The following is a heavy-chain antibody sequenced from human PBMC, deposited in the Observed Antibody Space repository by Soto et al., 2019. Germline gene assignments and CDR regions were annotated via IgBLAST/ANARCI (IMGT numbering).Heavy chain of an antibody. CDR2: IRSKAYGGTT. CDR1: GFTFGDYA. Sequence: SLRLSCTASGFTFGDYAMSWVRQAPGKGLEWVGFIRSKAYGGTTEYAASVKGRFTISRDDSKSIAYLQMNSLKTEDTAVYYCTRGDYDFWSGYYREDYYYYGMDVWGQGTTVTVYS. J-gene: IGHJ6*02. CDR3: TRGDYDFWSGYYREDYYYYGMDV. V-gene: IGHV3-49*04. D-gene: IGHD3-3*01.